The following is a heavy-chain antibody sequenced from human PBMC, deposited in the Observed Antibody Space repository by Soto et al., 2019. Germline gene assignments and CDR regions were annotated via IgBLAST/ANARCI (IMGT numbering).Heavy chain of an antibody. CDR3: AKQTPGYYYGSGSYYNPPRWFDP. V-gene: IGHV1-69*13. D-gene: IGHD3-10*01. CDR1: GGTFSSYA. Sequence: SVKVSCKASGGTFSSYAISWVRQAPGQGLEWMGGIIPIFGTANYAQKFQGRVTITADESTSTAYMELSSLRSEDTAVYYCAKQTPGYYYGSGSYYNPPRWFDPWGQGTLVTVSS. J-gene: IGHJ5*02. CDR2: IIPIFGTA.